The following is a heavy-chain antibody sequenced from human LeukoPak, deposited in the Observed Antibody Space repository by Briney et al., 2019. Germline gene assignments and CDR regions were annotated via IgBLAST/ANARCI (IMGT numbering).Heavy chain of an antibody. CDR3: ARLNTPVATFDY. J-gene: IGHJ4*02. CDR1: GYSFSSTFY. D-gene: IGHD2-15*01. V-gene: IGHV4-38-2*02. CDR2: ISHSATT. Sequence: SETLSLTCTVSGYSFSSTFYGAWLRQRPGKGLEWIATISHSATTYYTPSLKSRLTMSVDTSKNQFSLKLSSVTVADTAVYYCARLNTPVATFDYWGQGTLVTVSS.